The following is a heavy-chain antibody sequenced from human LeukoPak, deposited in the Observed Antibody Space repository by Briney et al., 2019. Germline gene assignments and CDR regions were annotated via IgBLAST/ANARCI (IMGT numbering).Heavy chain of an antibody. CDR2: ISSSGRTI. V-gene: IGHV3-48*03. CDR3: ARGGAPYFDWCFDY. J-gene: IGHJ4*02. Sequence: GGSLRLSCTASGFTFGDYAMSWSRQAPGKGLEWVSYISSSGRTIYYADSVKGRFTISRDNGKKSLYLQMNSLRAEDTAVYYCARGGAPYFDWCFDYWGQGTLVTVSS. D-gene: IGHD3-9*01. CDR1: GFTFGDYA.